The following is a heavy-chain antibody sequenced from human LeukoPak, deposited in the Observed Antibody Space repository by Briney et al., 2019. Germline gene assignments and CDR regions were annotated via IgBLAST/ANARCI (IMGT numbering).Heavy chain of an antibody. Sequence: GGSLRLSCAASGFTFSGYAMTWVRQAPGKGLEWVSSTGSGDYTYYIDSVKGRFTISRDNSKNILYLQMNSLRGEDTALYYCAKDGLYYDGSAHVYYFDYWGQGTLAAVSS. CDR2: STGSGDYT. CDR3: AKDGLYYDGSAHVYYFDY. V-gene: IGHV3-23*01. D-gene: IGHD3-22*01. J-gene: IGHJ4*02. CDR1: GFTFSGYA.